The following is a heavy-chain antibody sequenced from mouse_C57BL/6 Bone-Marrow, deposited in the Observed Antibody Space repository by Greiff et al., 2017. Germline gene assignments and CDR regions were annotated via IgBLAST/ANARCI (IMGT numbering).Heavy chain of an antibody. CDR2: IYPRSGNT. D-gene: IGHD1-1*01. J-gene: IGHJ4*01. V-gene: IGHV1-81*01. CDR1: GYTFTSYG. CDR3: ARSIYYYGSSPYYYAMDY. Sequence: VKLVESGAELARPGASVKLSCKASGYTFTSYGISWVKQRTGQGLEWIGEIYPRSGNTYYNEKFKGKATLTADKSSSTAYMELRSLTSEDSAVYFCARSIYYYGSSPYYYAMDYWGQGTSVTVSS.